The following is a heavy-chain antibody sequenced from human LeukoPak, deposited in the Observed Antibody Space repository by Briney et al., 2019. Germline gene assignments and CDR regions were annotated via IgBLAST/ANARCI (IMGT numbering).Heavy chain of an antibody. CDR3: AKDRYSYGYYDY. CDR1: GFTFSSYA. CDR2: ISGSGGST. Sequence: PPGGSLRLSCAASGFTFSSYAMSWVRQAPGKGLEWVSAISGSGGSTYYADSVKGRFTISRDNSKNTLYLQMNSPRAEDTAVYYCAKDRYSYGYYDYWGQGTLVTVSS. V-gene: IGHV3-23*01. D-gene: IGHD5-18*01. J-gene: IGHJ4*02.